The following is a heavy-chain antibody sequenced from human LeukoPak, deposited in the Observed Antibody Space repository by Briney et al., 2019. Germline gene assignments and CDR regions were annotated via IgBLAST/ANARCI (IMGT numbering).Heavy chain of an antibody. CDR3: AIPAPATVTTDPHAFDI. V-gene: IGHV1-18*01. J-gene: IGHJ3*02. CDR1: GYTFTSYG. Sequence: GASVKVSCKASGYTFTSYGISWVRQAPGQGLEWMGWISAYNGNTNYAQKLQGRVTMTTDTSTSTAYMELRSLRSDDTAVYYCAIPAPATVTTDPHAFDIWGQGTMVTVSS. CDR2: ISAYNGNT. D-gene: IGHD4-17*01.